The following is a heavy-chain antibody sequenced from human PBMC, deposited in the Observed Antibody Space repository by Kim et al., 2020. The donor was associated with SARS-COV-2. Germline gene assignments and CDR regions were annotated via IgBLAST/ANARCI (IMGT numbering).Heavy chain of an antibody. V-gene: IGHV3-48*02. D-gene: IGHD3-16*01. CDR1: GFTFSAYD. Sequence: GGSLRLSCATSGFTFSAYDMNWVRQAPGKGLEWLSFITKSSTTIYYADSVKGRFTTSRDNAKNSLHLQMNSLKDEDTAVYHWVRDRMGGAFDIWGQGTLVTVSS. CDR2: ITKSSTTI. CDR3: VRDRMGGAFDI. J-gene: IGHJ3*02.